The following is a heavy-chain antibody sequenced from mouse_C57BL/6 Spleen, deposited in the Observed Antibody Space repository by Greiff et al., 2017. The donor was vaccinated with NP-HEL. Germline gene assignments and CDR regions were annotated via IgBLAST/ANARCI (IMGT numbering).Heavy chain of an antibody. CDR1: GYTFTDYN. V-gene: IGHV1-22*01. CDR2: INPNNGGT. CDR3: ARDGNYEYFDV. Sequence: EVQLQESGPELVKPGASVKMSCKASGYTFTDYNMHWVKQSHGKSLEWIGYINPNNGGTSYNQKFKGKATLTVNKSSSTAYMELRSLTSEDSAVYYCARDGNYEYFDVWGTGTTVTVSS. J-gene: IGHJ1*03. D-gene: IGHD2-1*01.